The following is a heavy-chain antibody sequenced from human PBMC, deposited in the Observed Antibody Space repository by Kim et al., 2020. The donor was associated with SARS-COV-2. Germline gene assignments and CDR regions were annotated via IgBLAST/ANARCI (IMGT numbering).Heavy chain of an antibody. V-gene: IGHV7-4-1*02. CDR1: GYTFINYA. D-gene: IGHD1-26*01. Sequence: ASVKVSCKASGYTFINYAMNWVRQAPGQGLEWMGWINTKTANPTYAQAFTGRFVFSLDTSVSTAYLQITSLKAEDTAVYYCARNGGLGGAGGYDALEIWGQGTMVTVSA. J-gene: IGHJ3*02. CDR3: ARNGGLGGAGGYDALEI. CDR2: INTKTANP.